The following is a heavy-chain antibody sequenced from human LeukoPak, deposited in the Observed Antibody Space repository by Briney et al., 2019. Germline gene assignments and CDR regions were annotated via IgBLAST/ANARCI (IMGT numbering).Heavy chain of an antibody. CDR1: GYTFTSYG. CDR3: AKAYSSSSGYGMDV. CDR2: ISAYNGNT. D-gene: IGHD6-13*01. V-gene: IGHV1-18*01. J-gene: IGHJ6*02. Sequence: ASVKVSCKASGYTFTSYGISWVRQAPGQGLEWMGWISAYNGNTNYAQKLQGRVTMTTDTSTSTAYMELRSLRSDDTAVYYCAKAYSSSSGYGMDVWGQGTTVTVSS.